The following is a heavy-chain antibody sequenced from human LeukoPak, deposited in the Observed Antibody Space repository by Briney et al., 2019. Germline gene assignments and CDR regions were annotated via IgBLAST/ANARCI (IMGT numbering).Heavy chain of an antibody. CDR2: INWNGGST. J-gene: IGHJ3*02. V-gene: IGHV3-20*04. Sequence: PGGSLRLSCAASGFTFYDYGMSWVRQAPGKGLEWVSGINWNGGSTGYADSVKGRFTISRDNAKNSLYLQMNSLRAEDTALYYCARAPFRILTGYFIGGAFDIWGQGTMVTVSS. CDR3: ARAPFRILTGYFIGGAFDI. D-gene: IGHD3-9*01. CDR1: GFTFYDYG.